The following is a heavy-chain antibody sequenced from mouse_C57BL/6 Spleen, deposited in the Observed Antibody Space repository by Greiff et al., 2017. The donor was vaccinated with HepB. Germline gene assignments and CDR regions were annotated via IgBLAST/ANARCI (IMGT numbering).Heavy chain of an antibody. CDR3: ARARELGLRYFDV. V-gene: IGHV1-80*01. D-gene: IGHD4-1*01. Sequence: QVQLKQSGAELVKPGASVKISCKASGYAFSSYWMNWVKQRPGKGLEWIGQIYPGDGDTNYNGKFKGKATLTADKSSSTAYMQLSSLTSEDSAVYFCARARELGLRYFDVWGTGTTVTVSS. CDR2: IYPGDGDT. CDR1: GYAFSSYW. J-gene: IGHJ1*03.